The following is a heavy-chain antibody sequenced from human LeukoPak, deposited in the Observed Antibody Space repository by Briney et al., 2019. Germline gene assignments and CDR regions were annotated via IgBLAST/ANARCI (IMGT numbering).Heavy chain of an antibody. CDR1: GDSMRPYY. J-gene: IGHJ4*02. CDR2: IYYSGST. CDR3: ARGLGYRGYSGNFDY. D-gene: IGHD5-24*01. V-gene: IGHV4-59*01. Sequence: SETLSLTCTVSGDSMRPYYWIWIRQPPGKGLEWIGHIYYSGSTKYNPSLNSRLTLSVDTSKNQFSLNLTSETAADTAVYYCARGLGYRGYSGNFDYWGQGTLVTVSS.